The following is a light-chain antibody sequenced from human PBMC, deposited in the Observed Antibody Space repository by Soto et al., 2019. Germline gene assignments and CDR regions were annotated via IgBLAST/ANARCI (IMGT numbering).Light chain of an antibody. CDR2: DAS. CDR3: QQYNSYLYT. CDR1: QSISSW. J-gene: IGKJ2*01. Sequence: DIQMTQSPSTMSAPVGDRVTITCRASQSISSWLAWYQQKPGKAPKLLIYDASSLESGVPSRFSGSGSGTEFTLTISSLQPDDFATYYCQQYNSYLYTFGQGTKLEIK. V-gene: IGKV1-5*01.